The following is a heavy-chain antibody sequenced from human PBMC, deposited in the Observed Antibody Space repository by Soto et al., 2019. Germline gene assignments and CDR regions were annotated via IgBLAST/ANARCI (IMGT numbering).Heavy chain of an antibody. CDR2: ILYDGSNK. J-gene: IGHJ4*02. CDR1: GFTFSTYG. D-gene: IGHD5-18*01. CDR3: AKGFSYSVIDY. V-gene: IGHV3-30*18. Sequence: QVQLVESGGGVVQPGRSLRLSCAASGFTFSTYGMHWVRQAPGKGLEWVAVILYDGSNKYYADSVKGRFTISRDNSKNTLYLQMSSLSAEDTAVYYCAKGFSYSVIDYWGQGTLVTVSS.